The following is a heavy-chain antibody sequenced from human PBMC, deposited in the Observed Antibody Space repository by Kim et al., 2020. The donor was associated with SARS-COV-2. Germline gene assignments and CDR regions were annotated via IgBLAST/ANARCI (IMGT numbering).Heavy chain of an antibody. D-gene: IGHD3-22*01. CDR2: IIPILGIA. J-gene: IGHJ4*02. CDR3: ARGATMIVGPRYFDY. CDR1: GGTFSSYT. Sequence: SVKVSCKASGGTFSSYTISWVRQAPGQGLEWMGRIIPILGIANYAQKFQGRVTITADKSTSTAYMELSSLRSEDTAVYYCARGATMIVGPRYFDYWGQGTLVTVSS. V-gene: IGHV1-69*02.